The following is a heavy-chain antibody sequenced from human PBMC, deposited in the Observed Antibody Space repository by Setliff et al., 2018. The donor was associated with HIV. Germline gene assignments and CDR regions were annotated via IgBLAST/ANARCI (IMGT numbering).Heavy chain of an antibody. Sequence: TLSLTCTVSGGSISGGGYYWSWIRQHPGKGLDWIGNIYYIGNTDYNPSLKSRVTISIDTSKNQFSLKLSSVTAADTAIYYFARVPRITTLRNAFDIWGQGTMVTVSS. V-gene: IGHV4-31*02. CDR2: IYYIGNT. CDR3: ARVPRITTLRNAFDI. D-gene: IGHD3-3*01. CDR1: GGSISGGGYY. J-gene: IGHJ3*02.